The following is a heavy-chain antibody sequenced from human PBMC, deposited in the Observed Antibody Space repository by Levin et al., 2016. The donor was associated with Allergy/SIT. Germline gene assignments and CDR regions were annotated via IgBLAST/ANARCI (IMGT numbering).Heavy chain of an antibody. V-gene: IGHV3-21*01. CDR3: ARALGPFVVVTAGAFDI. D-gene: IGHD2-21*02. CDR1: GFTFSSYS. J-gene: IGHJ3*02. Sequence: GGSLRLSCAASGFTFSSYSMNWVRQAPGKGLEWVSSISSSSSYIYYADSVKGRFTISRDNAKNSLYLQMNSLRAEDTAVYYCARALGPFVVVTAGAFDIWGQGTMVTVSS. CDR2: ISSSSSYI.